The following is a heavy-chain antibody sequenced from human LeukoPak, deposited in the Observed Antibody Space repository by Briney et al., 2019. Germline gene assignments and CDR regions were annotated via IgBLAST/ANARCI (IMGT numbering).Heavy chain of an antibody. CDR3: ARDLPPLDY. Sequence: PGRSLRLSCAASGFTFRTFAMHWVRQAPGKGLEWVALTSFDESNRGYADSVKGRFTISRDNSKNTLYLQMNSLTVEDTAVYYCARDLPPLDYWGQGTLDTVSS. CDR2: TSFDESNR. V-gene: IGHV3-30-3*01. J-gene: IGHJ4*02. CDR1: GFTFRTFA.